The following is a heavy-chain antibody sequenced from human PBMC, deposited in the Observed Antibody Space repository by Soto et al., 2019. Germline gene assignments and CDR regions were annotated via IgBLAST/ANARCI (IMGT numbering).Heavy chain of an antibody. D-gene: IGHD6-19*01. J-gene: IGHJ4*02. CDR2: ISAYNGKT. CDR1: GYPFTSYG. CDR3: ARDRLIAVTGLLHY. V-gene: IGHV1-18*01. Sequence: QVQLVQSGAEVKKPGASVKVSCKTSGYPFTSYGINWVRQAPGQGPEWMGWISAYNGKTSYTQKFQGRVTMTTDTSTRTAYMELRSLRSDYTAVYYCARDRLIAVTGLLHYWGQGTLVTVSS.